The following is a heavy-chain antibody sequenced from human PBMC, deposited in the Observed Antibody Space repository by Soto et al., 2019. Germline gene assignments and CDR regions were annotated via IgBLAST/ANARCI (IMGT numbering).Heavy chain of an antibody. CDR2: IKTKPDDGTI. D-gene: IGHD1-1*01. Sequence: GSLRLSCAASGLIFSDVWMTWVRQAPGKGLEWVGRIKTKPDDGTIDYTAPVRGRFTISRDDSKNTLYLQMTSLTPDDTGVYYCTTSNLGVDFWGPGTLVTVSS. J-gene: IGHJ4*02. V-gene: IGHV3-15*01. CDR3: TTSNLGVDF. CDR1: GLIFSDVW.